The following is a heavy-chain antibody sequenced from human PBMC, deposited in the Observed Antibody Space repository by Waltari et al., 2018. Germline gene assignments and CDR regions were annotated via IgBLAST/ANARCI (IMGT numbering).Heavy chain of an antibody. Sequence: QLQESGPGLVKPSGTLSLICAVSGDSMSNNWWSWVRQSPGKGLEWIGQVLGSGRTNYNPSFASRVTISLDTSTYQFALKMTSATAADTALYYCARDRGRGLYLDTWGQGILVTVSP. D-gene: IGHD2-15*01. J-gene: IGHJ4*02. CDR1: GDSMSNNW. V-gene: IGHV4-4*02. CDR3: ARDRGRGLYLDT. CDR2: VLGSGRT.